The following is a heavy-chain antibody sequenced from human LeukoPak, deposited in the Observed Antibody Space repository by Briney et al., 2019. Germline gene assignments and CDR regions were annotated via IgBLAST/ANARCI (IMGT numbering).Heavy chain of an antibody. CDR3: ARDLTPASEIAAPDY. V-gene: IGHV1-3*01. D-gene: IGHD6-6*01. CDR2: INAGNGNT. Sequence: ASVKVSCKASGYTFTSYAMHWVRQAPGQRLEWMGWINAGNGNTKYSQKFQGRVTITRDTSASTAYMELSSLRSEDTAVYYCARDLTPASEIAAPDYWGQGTLVTVSS. CDR1: GYTFTSYA. J-gene: IGHJ4*02.